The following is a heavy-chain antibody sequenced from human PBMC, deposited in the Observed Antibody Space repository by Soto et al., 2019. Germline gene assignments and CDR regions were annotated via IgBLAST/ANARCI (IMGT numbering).Heavy chain of an antibody. CDR3: TTQDYDFWSGYYTRPDYYFDY. CDR1: GFTFSNAW. CDR2: IKSKTDGGTT. J-gene: IGHJ4*02. D-gene: IGHD3-3*01. V-gene: IGHV3-15*07. Sequence: GGSLRLSCAASGFTFSNAWMNWVRQAPGKGLEWVGRIKSKTDGGTTDYAAPVKGRFTISRDDSKNTLYLQMNSLKTEDTAVYYCTTQDYDFWSGYYTRPDYYFDYWGQGTLVTVSS.